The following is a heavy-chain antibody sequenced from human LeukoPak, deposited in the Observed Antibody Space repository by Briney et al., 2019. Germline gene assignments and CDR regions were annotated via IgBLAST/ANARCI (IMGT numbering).Heavy chain of an antibody. J-gene: IGHJ4*02. V-gene: IGHV4-34*01. D-gene: IGHD3-10*01. CDR1: GGSFSGYY. CDR3: ARITRGRITMVRGVMTHYFDY. CDR2: INHSGST. Sequence: SETLSLTCAVYGGSFSGYYWSWIRQPPGKGLEWIGEINHSGSTNYNPSLKSRVTISVDTSKNQFSLKLSSVTAADTAVYYCARITRGRITMVRGVMTHYFDYWGQGTLVTVSS.